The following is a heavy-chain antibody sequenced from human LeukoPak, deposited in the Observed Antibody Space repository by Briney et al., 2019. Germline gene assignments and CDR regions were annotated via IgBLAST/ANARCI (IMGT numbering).Heavy chain of an antibody. Sequence: ASVKVSCKASGYTFTSYDIDWVRQATGQGPEWMGWMNPNSGNTGYAQKFQGRVTMTRNTSISTAYMELSSLRSEDTAVYYCARGGGYDLVYYYMDVWGKGTTVTVSS. J-gene: IGHJ6*03. CDR3: ARGGGYDLVYYYMDV. D-gene: IGHD5-12*01. CDR1: GYTFTSYD. V-gene: IGHV1-8*01. CDR2: MNPNSGNT.